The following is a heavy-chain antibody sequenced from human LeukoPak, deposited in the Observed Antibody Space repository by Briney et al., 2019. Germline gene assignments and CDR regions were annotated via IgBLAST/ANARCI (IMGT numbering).Heavy chain of an antibody. J-gene: IGHJ4*02. V-gene: IGHV4-61*02. Sequence: SQTLSLTCAVSGGSINTGGYSWSWVRQPAGKGLEWIGRIYTSGSTDYNPSLKSRVTMSVDTSKNQFSLKLSSVTAADTAVYYCARGPPPDFDYWGQGTLVTVSS. CDR1: GGSINTGGYS. CDR2: IYTSGST. CDR3: ARGPPPDFDY.